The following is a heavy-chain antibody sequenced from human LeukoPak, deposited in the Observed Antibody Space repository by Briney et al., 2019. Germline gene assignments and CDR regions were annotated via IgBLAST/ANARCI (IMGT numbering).Heavy chain of an antibody. J-gene: IGHJ3*02. CDR1: GFTFSSYA. CDR3: AKDGLRGIMPRAFDI. D-gene: IGHD2-2*01. Sequence: GGSLRLSCAASGFTFSSYAMSWVRQAPGKGLEWVSAISGSGGSTYYADSVKGRLTISRDNSKNTLYLQMNSLRAEDTAVYYCAKDGLRGIMPRAFDIWGQGTMVTVSS. V-gene: IGHV3-23*01. CDR2: ISGSGGST.